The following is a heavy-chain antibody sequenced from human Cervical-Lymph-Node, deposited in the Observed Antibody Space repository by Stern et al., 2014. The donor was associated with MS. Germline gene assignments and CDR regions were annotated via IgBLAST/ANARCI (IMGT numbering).Heavy chain of an antibody. V-gene: IGHV3-33*01. CDR3: ARGDVVGAIGHFDY. CDR2: IWYDGTYR. D-gene: IGHD1-26*01. CDR1: GFTFSNHG. J-gene: IGHJ4*02. Sequence: QVQLVQSGGGVVQPGRSLRLSCAASGFTFSNHGMHWVRQAPGKGLEWVAIIWYDGTYRFYADSVKGRFTSSRDNSKNTLYLQMNSLRVEDTALYYCARGDVVGAIGHFDYWGQGTLVTVSS.